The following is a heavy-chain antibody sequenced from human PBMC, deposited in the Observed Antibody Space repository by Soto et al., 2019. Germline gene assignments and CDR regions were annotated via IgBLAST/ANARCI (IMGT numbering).Heavy chain of an antibody. CDR1: GGSISSSSYY. CDR3: ARQAVAGHRGFDY. Sequence: QLQLQESGPGLVKPSETLSLTCTVSGGSISSSSYYWGWIRQPPGKGLEWFGSIYYSGSTYYNPSLKSRVTISVDTSKNQFSLKLSSVTAADTAVYYCARQAVAGHRGFDYWGQGTLVTVSS. J-gene: IGHJ4*02. D-gene: IGHD6-19*01. CDR2: IYYSGST. V-gene: IGHV4-39*01.